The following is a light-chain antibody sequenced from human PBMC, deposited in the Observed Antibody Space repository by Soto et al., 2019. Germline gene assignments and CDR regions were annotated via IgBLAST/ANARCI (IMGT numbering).Light chain of an antibody. Sequence: EIVLTQSPATLPLSPGERATLSCRASQSVSSYLAWYQQKPGQAPRLLIYDASNRATGIPARFSGSGSGTDSTLTISSLEPEDFAVYYCQQRSNWLWTFGQGTKVEIK. J-gene: IGKJ1*01. CDR2: DAS. CDR1: QSVSSY. V-gene: IGKV3-11*01. CDR3: QQRSNWLWT.